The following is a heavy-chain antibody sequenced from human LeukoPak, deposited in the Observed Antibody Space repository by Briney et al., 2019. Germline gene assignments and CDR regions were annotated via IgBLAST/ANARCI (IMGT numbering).Heavy chain of an antibody. V-gene: IGHV1-46*01. CDR3: ARDATDDSFDI. J-gene: IGHJ3*02. Sequence: ASVKVSCKASGYTFTTYYMHWVRQAPGQGLEWMGIINPSGGSKNYAQTSQGRLTMTRDTSTSTVYMNLSSLRSEDTAVYYCARDATDDSFDIWGQGTMVTVSS. CDR1: GYTFTTYY. CDR2: INPSGGSK.